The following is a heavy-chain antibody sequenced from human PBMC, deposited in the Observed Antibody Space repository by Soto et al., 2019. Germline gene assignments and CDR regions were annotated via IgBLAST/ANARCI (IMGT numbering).Heavy chain of an antibody. J-gene: IGHJ3*02. CDR2: ISSSSSYT. D-gene: IGHD3-10*01. CDR3: ARELLLWFGELSDAFDI. Sequence: PGGSLRLSCAASGFTFSDYYMSWIRQAPGKGLEWVSYISSSSSYTNYADSVKGRFTISRDNAKNSLYLQMNSLRAEDTAVYYCARELLLWFGELSDAFDIWGQGTMVTVSS. V-gene: IGHV3-11*05. CDR1: GFTFSDYY.